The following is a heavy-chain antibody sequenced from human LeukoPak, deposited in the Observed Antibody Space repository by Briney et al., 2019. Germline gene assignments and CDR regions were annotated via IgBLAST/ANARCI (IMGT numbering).Heavy chain of an antibody. Sequence: AGGSLRLSCAASGFTFDDYAMHWVRQAPGKGLEWVSGISWNSGSIGYADSVKGRFTISRDNAKNSLYLQMNSLRAEDTALYYCAKAPFSTYSSRTHFDYWGQGTLVTVSS. CDR2: ISWNSGSI. D-gene: IGHD6-13*01. J-gene: IGHJ4*02. CDR3: AKAPFSTYSSRTHFDY. CDR1: GFTFDDYA. V-gene: IGHV3-9*01.